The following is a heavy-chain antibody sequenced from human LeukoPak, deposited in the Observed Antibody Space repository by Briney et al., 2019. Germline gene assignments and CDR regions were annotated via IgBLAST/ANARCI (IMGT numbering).Heavy chain of an antibody. CDR3: ARDHGYAFDY. CDR1: GFTFSYYS. D-gene: IGHD5-12*01. V-gene: IGHV3-48*02. Sequence: GGPLRLSCVASGFTFSYYSMNWVRQAPGKGLEWVSYINSISGEIWYADSVKGRFTTSRDDAKNSLYLQMNSLRDEDTAVYYCARDHGYAFDYWGQGTLVTVSS. CDR2: INSISGEI. J-gene: IGHJ4*02.